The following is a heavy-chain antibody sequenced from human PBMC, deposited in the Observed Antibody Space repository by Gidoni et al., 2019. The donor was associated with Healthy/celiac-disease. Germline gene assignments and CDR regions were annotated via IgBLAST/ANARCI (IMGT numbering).Heavy chain of an antibody. CDR1: GFTFSSYD. CDR2: IGTAGDP. D-gene: IGHD3-3*01. V-gene: IGHV3-13*05. J-gene: IGHJ6*03. CDR3: ARILLVLRFLEWLSYYYYYMDV. Sequence: EVQLVESGGGLVQPGGSLRLSCAASGFTFSSYDMHGVRQATGKGLEWVSAIGTAGDPYYPGSVKGRFTISRENAKNSLYLQMNSLRAGDTAVYYCARILLVLRFLEWLSYYYYYMDVWGKGTTVTVSS.